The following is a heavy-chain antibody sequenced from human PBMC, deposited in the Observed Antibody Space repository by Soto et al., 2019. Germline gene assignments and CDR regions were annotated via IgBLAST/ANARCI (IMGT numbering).Heavy chain of an antibody. J-gene: IGHJ4*02. CDR1: GGSISRSSYY. V-gene: IGHV4-39*01. Sequence: QLQLQESGPGLVKPSETLSLTCTVSGGSISRSSYYWGWIRQPPGKGLEWIGNIYYSGSTYYNPSLKGRVTISVETSKNHFSLRLSSVTAADTAVYYCARQEWVQLWSDDYWGQGTLVTVSS. CDR3: ARQEWVQLWSDDY. D-gene: IGHD5-18*01. CDR2: IYYSGST.